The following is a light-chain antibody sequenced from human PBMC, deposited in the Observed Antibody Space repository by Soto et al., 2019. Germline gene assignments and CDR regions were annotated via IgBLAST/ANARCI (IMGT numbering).Light chain of an antibody. J-gene: IGLJ1*01. CDR3: CSYTSSNTYV. V-gene: IGLV2-14*01. Sequence: QSALTQPASVSGSPGQSITISCTGTSSDVGGYKFVSWYQQHPGRAPKVIISDVSHRPSGVSNRFSGSKSGNTASLTISGLQAEDEADYYCCSYTSSNTYVFGTGTKVTVL. CDR1: SSDVGGYKF. CDR2: DVS.